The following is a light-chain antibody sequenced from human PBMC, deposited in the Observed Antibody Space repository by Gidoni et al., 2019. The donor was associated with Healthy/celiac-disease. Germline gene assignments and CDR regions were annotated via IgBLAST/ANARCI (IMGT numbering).Light chain of an antibody. CDR2: DVT. Sequence: QSALTQPASVSGSPGQSITISCTGTSRDVGDYNYVSWYQQHPGKAPKLMIFDVTNRPSGVSNRFSGSKAGNTASLTISGLQAEDEADYYCSSYTSSSTRLYVFGTGTKVAVL. CDR1: SRDVGDYNY. V-gene: IGLV2-14*01. J-gene: IGLJ1*01. CDR3: SSYTSSSTRLYV.